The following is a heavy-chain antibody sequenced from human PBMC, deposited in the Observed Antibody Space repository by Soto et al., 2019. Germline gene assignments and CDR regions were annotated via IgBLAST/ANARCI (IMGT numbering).Heavy chain of an antibody. CDR1: GGSINGYF. Sequence: PSETLSLTCTVSGGSINGYFWSWIRQPPGKGLEWIGYIYYSGSTSYNPSLKSRVTISVDTSKNQFSLQLSSVTAADTALYFCARHDMAMVRVSYLDQWGQGVLVTVSS. V-gene: IGHV4-59*08. J-gene: IGHJ4*02. CDR2: IYYSGST. CDR3: ARHDMAMVRVSYLDQ. D-gene: IGHD5-18*01.